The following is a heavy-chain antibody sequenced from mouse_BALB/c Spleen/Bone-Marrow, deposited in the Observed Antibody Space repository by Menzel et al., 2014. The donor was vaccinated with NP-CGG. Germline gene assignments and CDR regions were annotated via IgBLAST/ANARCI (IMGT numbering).Heavy chain of an antibody. J-gene: IGHJ2*01. D-gene: IGHD1-1*01. CDR3: PPACSGSSDY. CDR2: INSNGGST. V-gene: IGHV5-6-3*01. Sequence: EVKLLESGGGLVQPGGSLKLSCAASGFTFSSYGMSWVRQTPDKRLELVATINSNGGSTYYPDSVKGRFTISRDNAKNTLYLQMSSLKSEDTAMYYCPPACSGSSDYWGQGTTLTVSS. CDR1: GFTFSSYG.